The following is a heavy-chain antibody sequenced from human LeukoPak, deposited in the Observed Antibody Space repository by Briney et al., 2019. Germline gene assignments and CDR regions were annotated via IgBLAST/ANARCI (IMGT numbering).Heavy chain of an antibody. J-gene: IGHJ4*02. D-gene: IGHD2-2*01. Sequence: PSETLSLTCAVYGGSFSGYYWSWIRQPPGKGLEWIGEINHSGSTNYNPSLKSRVTISVDTSKNQFSLKLSSVTPADTAVYYCARQLGYCSSTSCHKEIDYWGQGTLVTVSS. CDR2: INHSGST. CDR3: ARQLGYCSSTSCHKEIDY. CDR1: GGSFSGYY. V-gene: IGHV4-34*01.